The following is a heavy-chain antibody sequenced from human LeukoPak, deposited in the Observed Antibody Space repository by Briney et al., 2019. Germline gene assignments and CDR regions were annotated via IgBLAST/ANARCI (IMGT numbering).Heavy chain of an antibody. CDR2: IYYSEST. Sequence: PSETLSLTCTVSGGSISSYYWSWIRQPPGQGLEWIGYIYYSESTNYNPSLNSRVTISVDTSKNQFSLKLSSVTAADTAVYYCARADPENSWFDPWGQGTLVTVSS. V-gene: IGHV4-59*01. D-gene: IGHD6-19*01. CDR3: ARADPENSWFDP. CDR1: GGSISSYY. J-gene: IGHJ5*02.